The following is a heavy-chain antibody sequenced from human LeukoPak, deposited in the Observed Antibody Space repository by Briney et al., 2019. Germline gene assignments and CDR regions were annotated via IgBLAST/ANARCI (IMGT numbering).Heavy chain of an antibody. CDR1: GYTFTSYY. CDR3: ARDGGSEDFDY. Sequence: ASVKVSCKASGYTFTSYYMHRVRQAPGQGLEWMGIINPSGGSTSYAQKFQGRVTMTRDMSTSTVYMELSSLRSEDTAVYYCARDGGSEDFDYWGQGTLVTVSS. D-gene: IGHD1-26*01. CDR2: INPSGGST. V-gene: IGHV1-46*01. J-gene: IGHJ4*02.